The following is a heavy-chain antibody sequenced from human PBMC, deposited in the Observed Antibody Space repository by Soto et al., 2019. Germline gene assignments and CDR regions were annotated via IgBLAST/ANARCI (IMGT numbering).Heavy chain of an antibody. CDR2: INHSGST. D-gene: IGHD4-17*01. CDR1: GGSFSGYY. J-gene: IGHJ5*02. CDR3: ARLTSRGDYAGWFDP. V-gene: IGHV4-34*01. Sequence: SETLSLTCAVYGGSFSGYYWSWIRQPPGKGLEWIGEINHSGSTNYNPSLKSRVTISVDTSKNQFSLKLSSVTAADTAVYYCARLTSRGDYAGWFDPWGQGTLVTVSS.